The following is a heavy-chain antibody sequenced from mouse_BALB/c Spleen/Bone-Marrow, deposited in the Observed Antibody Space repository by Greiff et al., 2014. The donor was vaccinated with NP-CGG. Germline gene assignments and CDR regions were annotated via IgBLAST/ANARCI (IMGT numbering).Heavy chain of an antibody. Sequence: VQLQQSGAELVRPGSSVKISCKASGYAFSSYWMNWVKQRPGQGLEWTGQIYPGDGDTNYNGKFKGKATLTADKSSSTAYVQLSSLTSEDSAVYFCARVRNWADYWGQGTTLTVSS. CDR2: IYPGDGDT. CDR1: GYAFSSYW. D-gene: IGHD4-1*01. V-gene: IGHV1-80*01. CDR3: ARVRNWADY. J-gene: IGHJ2*01.